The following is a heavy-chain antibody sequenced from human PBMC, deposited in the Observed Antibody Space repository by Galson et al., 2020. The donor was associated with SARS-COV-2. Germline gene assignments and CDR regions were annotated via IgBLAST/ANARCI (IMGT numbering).Heavy chain of an antibody. Sequence: ASVKVSCKASGYTFTSYDINWVRQANGQGLEWMGWMNPNSGNTGYAQKFQGRVNMTRNTSISTAYMELSSLRSEDTAVYYCARVQAGGYYYGMDVWGQGTTVTVSS. CDR1: GYTFTSYD. CDR2: MNPNSGNT. D-gene: IGHD3-10*01. CDR3: ARVQAGGYYYGMDV. V-gene: IGHV1-8*01. J-gene: IGHJ6*02.